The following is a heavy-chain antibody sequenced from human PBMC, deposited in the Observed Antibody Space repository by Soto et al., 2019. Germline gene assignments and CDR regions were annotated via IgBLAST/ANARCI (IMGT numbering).Heavy chain of an antibody. V-gene: IGHV4-34*01. CDR1: GGSFSGYY. Sequence: QVQLQQWGAGLLKPSETLSLTCAVYGGSFSGYYWSWIRQPPGKGLAWIGEINPSGSTNYNPSPKSRFTILVDPSKSQFSLKLSSVTAADTAVYYCARGRPAWIQLWWQEGRGLDAFDIWGQGTMVTVSS. CDR2: INPSGST. D-gene: IGHD5-18*01. J-gene: IGHJ3*02. CDR3: ARGRPAWIQLWWQEGRGLDAFDI.